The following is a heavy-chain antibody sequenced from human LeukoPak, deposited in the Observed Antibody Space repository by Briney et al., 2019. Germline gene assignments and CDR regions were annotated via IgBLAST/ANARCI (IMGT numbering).Heavy chain of an antibody. J-gene: IGHJ2*01. CDR1: GGSMSGYY. D-gene: IGHD2-15*01. V-gene: IGHV4-59*01. Sequence: PSETLSLTCPVSGGSMSGYYWSWIRQPPGKGPELIGYVHSSGDTGYNPSLKSRVTISVDTSKSQFSLGLRSVTTADTAVYYCARGGWSIDFWGRGALVTVSS. CDR2: VHSSGDT. CDR3: ARGGWSIDF.